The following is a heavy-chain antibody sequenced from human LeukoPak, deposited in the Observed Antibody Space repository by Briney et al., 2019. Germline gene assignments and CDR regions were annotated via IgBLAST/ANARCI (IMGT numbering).Heavy chain of an antibody. CDR3: AREDTGVFDY. CDR2: IYTSGST. V-gene: IGHV4-61*02. CDR1: GGSISSGSYY. J-gene: IGHJ4*02. Sequence: SQTLSLTCTVSGGSISSGSYYWSWIRQPAGKGLEWIGRIYTSGSTNYNPSLKSRVTISVDTSENQFSLKLSSVTAADTAVYYCAREDTGVFDYWGQGTLVTVSS. D-gene: IGHD7-27*01.